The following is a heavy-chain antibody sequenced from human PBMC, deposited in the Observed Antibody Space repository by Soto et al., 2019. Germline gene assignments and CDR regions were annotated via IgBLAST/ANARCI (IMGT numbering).Heavy chain of an antibody. D-gene: IGHD1-26*01. V-gene: IGHV3-23*01. CDR1: GFPFSTSA. J-gene: IGHJ6*01. Sequence: EVQLLESGGGLVQPGGSLSLACAASGFPFSTSAMNCVRQAPGKGLEWVSIISGSSDAAYYAESVKGRFARSRDNSKNSLYLQMNSMRAEDTAVYYCAKYSGSYPVYNGLSLWGPGPRVNVSP. CDR2: ISGSSDAA. CDR3: AKYSGSYPVYNGLSL.